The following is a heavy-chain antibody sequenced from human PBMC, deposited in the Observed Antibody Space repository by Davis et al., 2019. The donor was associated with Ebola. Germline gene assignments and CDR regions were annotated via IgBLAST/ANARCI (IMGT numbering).Heavy chain of an antibody. CDR3: AKGGSGSYFDY. CDR2: ISYDGSNK. V-gene: IGHV3-30*18. Sequence: GESLKISCAASGFTFSSYGMHWVRQAPGKGLEWVAVISYDGSNKYYADSVKGRFTISRDNSKNTLYLQMNSLRAEDTAVYYCAKGGSGSYFDYWGQGTPVTVSS. D-gene: IGHD1-26*01. J-gene: IGHJ4*02. CDR1: GFTFSSYG.